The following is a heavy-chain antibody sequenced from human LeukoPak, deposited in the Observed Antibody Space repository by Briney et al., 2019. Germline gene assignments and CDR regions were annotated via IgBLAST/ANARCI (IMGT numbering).Heavy chain of an antibody. V-gene: IGHV1-69*04. CDR2: IIPILGIA. J-gene: IGHJ4*02. CDR3: AMIRGYSGYDNDY. D-gene: IGHD5-12*01. CDR1: GGTFSSYA. Sequence: SVKVSCKASGGTFSSYAISWVRQAPGQGLEWMGRIIPILGIANYAQKFQGRVTITTDESTSTAYMELSSLRSEDTAVYYCAMIRGYSGYDNDYWGQGTLVTVSS.